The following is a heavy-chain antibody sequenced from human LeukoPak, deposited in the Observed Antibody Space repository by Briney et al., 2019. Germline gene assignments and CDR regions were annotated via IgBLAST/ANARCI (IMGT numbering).Heavy chain of an antibody. CDR2: IYYSGST. D-gene: IGHD3-22*01. CDR1: GGSISSSSYY. CDR3: ARDSDYYDSSGYSY. V-gene: IGHV4-39*07. Sequence: SETLSLTCTVSGGSISSSSYYWGWIRQPPGKGLEWIGSIYYSGSTYYNPSLKSRVTISVDTSKNQFSLKLSSVTAADTAVYYCARDSDYYDSSGYSYWGQGTLVTVSS. J-gene: IGHJ4*02.